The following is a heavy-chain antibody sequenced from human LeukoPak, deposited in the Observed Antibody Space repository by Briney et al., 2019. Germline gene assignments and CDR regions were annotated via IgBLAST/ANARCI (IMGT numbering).Heavy chain of an antibody. V-gene: IGHV3-30*18. CDR3: AKDLSPAGISPSNYYDMDV. Sequence: PGGSLRLSCAASGFTFSSYGMHWVRQAPGKGLEWVAVISYDGSNKYYADSVKGRFTISRDNSKNTLYLQMNSLRAEDTAVYYCAKDLSPAGISPSNYYDMDVWGQGTTVTVSS. CDR1: GFTFSSYG. J-gene: IGHJ6*02. CDR2: ISYDGSNK. D-gene: IGHD6-19*01.